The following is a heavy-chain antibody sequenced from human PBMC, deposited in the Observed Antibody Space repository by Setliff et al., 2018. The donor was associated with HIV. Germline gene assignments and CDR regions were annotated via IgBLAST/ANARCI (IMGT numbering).Heavy chain of an antibody. V-gene: IGHV6-1*01. CDR3: ARGGDWDYNYYMDA. CDR1: GDSVSSNTAA. D-gene: IGHD3-16*01. Sequence: SQTLSLTCAISGDSVSSNTAAWNWIRQSPSRGLEWLGRTYYRSKWSNDYAVSVKSRITINPDTSKNQFSLQLNSVTPEDRAVYFCARGGDWDYNYYMDAWDKGTTVTVSS. CDR2: TYYRSKWSN. J-gene: IGHJ6*03.